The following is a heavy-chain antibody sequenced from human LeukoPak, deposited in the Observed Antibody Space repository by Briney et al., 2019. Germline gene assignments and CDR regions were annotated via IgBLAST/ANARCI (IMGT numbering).Heavy chain of an antibody. CDR1: GGTFSSYA. D-gene: IGHD2-2*01. CDR3: ARGSYCSSTSCPWYYYYGMDV. Sequence: SVKVSCKASGGTFSSYAISWVRQAPGQGLEWMGGIISIFGTANYAQKFQGRVTITADESTSTAYMELSSLRSEDTAVYYCARGSYCSSTSCPWYYYYGMDVWGQGTTVTVSS. J-gene: IGHJ6*02. V-gene: IGHV1-69*01. CDR2: IISIFGTA.